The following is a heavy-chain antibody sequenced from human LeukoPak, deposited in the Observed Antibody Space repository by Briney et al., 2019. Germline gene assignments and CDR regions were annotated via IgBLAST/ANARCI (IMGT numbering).Heavy chain of an antibody. CDR1: GFTFSSYG. D-gene: IGHD3-10*01. CDR2: IHWNGGST. V-gene: IGHV3-20*04. Sequence: GGSLRLSCAASGFTFSSYGMSRVRQAPGKGLELVSGIHWNGGSTGYADSVKGRFTISRDNAKNSLYLQMNSLRAEDTALYYCARDWSDYYGSGILYYYYYMDVWGKGITVTVSS. CDR3: ARDWSDYYGSGILYYYYYMDV. J-gene: IGHJ6*03.